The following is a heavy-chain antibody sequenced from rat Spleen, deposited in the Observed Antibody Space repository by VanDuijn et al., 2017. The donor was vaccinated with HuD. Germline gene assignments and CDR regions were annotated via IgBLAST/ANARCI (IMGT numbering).Heavy chain of an antibody. V-gene: IGHV5-58*01. CDR2: INTDGGST. CDR3: GRRDYGGYGDY. J-gene: IGHJ2*01. CDR1: GFTFSSYW. Sequence: EVQLVESGGGLVQPGRSLKLSCVASGFTFSSYWMYWVRQAPTKGLEWISSINTDGGSTYYRDSVKGRFTISRDNAKSTLYLQMDSLRSEDTATYYCGRRDYGGYGDYWGQGVMVTVSS. D-gene: IGHD1-11*01.